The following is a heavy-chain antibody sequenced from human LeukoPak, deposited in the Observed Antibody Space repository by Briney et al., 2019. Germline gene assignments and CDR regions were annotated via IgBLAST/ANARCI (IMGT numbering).Heavy chain of an antibody. V-gene: IGHV3-21*01. CDR3: ASYCSGGSCYLDY. CDR2: ISSSRSYI. D-gene: IGHD2-15*01. CDR1: GFTFSSYS. Sequence: GGSLRLSCAASGFTFSSYSMNWVRQAPGKGLEWVSSISSSRSYIYYADSVKGRFTISRDNAKNSLYLQMNSLRAEDTAVYYCASYCSGGSCYLDYWGQGTLVTVSS. J-gene: IGHJ4*02.